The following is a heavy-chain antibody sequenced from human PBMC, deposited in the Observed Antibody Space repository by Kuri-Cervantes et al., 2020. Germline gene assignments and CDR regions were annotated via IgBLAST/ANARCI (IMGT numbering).Heavy chain of an antibody. D-gene: IGHD4-17*01. CDR2: IYYSGST. V-gene: IGHV4-59*12. Sequence: SETLSLTCAVYGGSFSGYYWSWIRQPPGKGLEWIGYIYYSGSTNYNPSLKSRVTISVDTSKNQFSLKLSSVTAADTAVYYCARGQPYGDYPYYYYYMDVWGKGTTVTVSS. CDR1: GGSFSGYY. CDR3: ARGQPYGDYPYYYYYMDV. J-gene: IGHJ6*03.